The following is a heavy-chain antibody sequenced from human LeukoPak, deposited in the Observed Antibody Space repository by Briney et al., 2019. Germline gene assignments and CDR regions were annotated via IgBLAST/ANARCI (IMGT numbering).Heavy chain of an antibody. D-gene: IGHD3-22*01. CDR1: GGSISSSSYY. J-gene: IGHJ4*02. CDR2: IYYSGST. CDR3: ARGSGYYVQGSFDY. Sequence: SETLSLTCTVSGGSISSSSYYWGWIRQPPGKGLEWIGSIYYSGSTYYNPSLKSRVTISLDTSKNQFSLKLSSVTAADTAVYYCARGSGYYVQGSFDYWGQGTLVTVSS. V-gene: IGHV4-39*07.